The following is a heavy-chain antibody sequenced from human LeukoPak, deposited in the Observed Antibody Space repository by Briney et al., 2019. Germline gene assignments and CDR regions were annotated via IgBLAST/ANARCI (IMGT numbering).Heavy chain of an antibody. D-gene: IGHD2-15*01. CDR2: IIPIFHTA. Sequence: SVKVSCKASGGTFSSYAISWVRQAPGQGLEWMGGIIPIFHTANYAQKFQGRVTITADESTSTAYMELSSLRSEDTAVYYCARVVVAATRDMDVWGKGTTVTVSS. J-gene: IGHJ6*03. CDR1: GGTFSSYA. CDR3: ARVVVAATRDMDV. V-gene: IGHV1-69*13.